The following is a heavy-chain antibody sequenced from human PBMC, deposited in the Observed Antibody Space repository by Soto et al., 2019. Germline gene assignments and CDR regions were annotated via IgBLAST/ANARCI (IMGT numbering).Heavy chain of an antibody. CDR2: INPLGFST. Sequence: QVQLVQSGAEVKKPGASVKVSCKASGYTFTSYNMHWVRQAPGQGLEWVGMINPLGFSTTYAQKLRGRVTMTRDTSTSTVYMELTNLRSDDTAVYYCAGAAGRFGELYWFDPWGQGTLVTVSP. CDR3: AGAAGRFGELYWFDP. J-gene: IGHJ5*02. CDR1: GYTFTSYN. V-gene: IGHV1-46*04. D-gene: IGHD3-10*01.